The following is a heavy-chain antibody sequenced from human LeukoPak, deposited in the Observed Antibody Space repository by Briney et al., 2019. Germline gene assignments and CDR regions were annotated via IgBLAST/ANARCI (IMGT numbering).Heavy chain of an antibody. CDR2: IYTSGST. Sequence: SETLSLTCTVSGGSIGTYYWSWIRQPAGKGLEWIGRIYTSGSTNYNPSLKSRVTISVDTSKNQFSLKLSSVTAADTAVYYCARVSFGFLNALDIWGQGTMVTVSS. V-gene: IGHV4-4*07. D-gene: IGHD2/OR15-2a*01. CDR1: GGSIGTYY. J-gene: IGHJ3*02. CDR3: ARVSFGFLNALDI.